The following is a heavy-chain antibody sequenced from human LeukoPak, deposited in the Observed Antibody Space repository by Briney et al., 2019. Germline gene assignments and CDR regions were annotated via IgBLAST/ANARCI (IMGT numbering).Heavy chain of an antibody. D-gene: IGHD5-18*01. J-gene: IGHJ4*02. Sequence: GGSLRLSCAASRFTFSSYAMGWVRQAPGKGLEWVSAITASGGNTYYADSVKGRFTISRDNSKNTLYLQVNSLRAENTAVYYCAKGNGYSYGRYYFDYWGQGTLVTVSS. CDR1: RFTFSSYA. V-gene: IGHV3-23*01. CDR2: ITASGGNT. CDR3: AKGNGYSYGRYYFDY.